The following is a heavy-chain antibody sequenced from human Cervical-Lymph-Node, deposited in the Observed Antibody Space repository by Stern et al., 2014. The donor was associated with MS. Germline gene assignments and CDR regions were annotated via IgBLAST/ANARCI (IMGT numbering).Heavy chain of an antibody. Sequence: QVQLQESGPGLVKPSETLSLTCTVSGGSISSYYWTWIRQPPGKGLEWIGHFYDSGGTNYNPSFNSRVTISVDTSNNQFPLKPSSVTAADTAVYYCARRLGSGWYGPIGYWGQGTLVTVSS. CDR3: ARRLGSGWYGPIGY. D-gene: IGHD6-19*01. CDR2: FYDSGGT. V-gene: IGHV4-59*08. CDR1: GGSISSYY. J-gene: IGHJ4*02.